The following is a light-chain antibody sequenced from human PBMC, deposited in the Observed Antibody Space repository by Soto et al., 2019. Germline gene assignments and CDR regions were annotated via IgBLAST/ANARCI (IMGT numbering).Light chain of an antibody. CDR1: SSDVGGYNY. CDR2: DVS. V-gene: IGLV2-14*01. J-gene: IGLJ2*01. CDR3: SSYTSSSTLVV. Sequence: QSALTQPASVSGSPGQSITISCTGTSSDVGGYNYVSWYQQHPGKAPKLMIYDVSNRPSGVSNRFSGSKSGNKASLTISGLQAEDEADYYCSSYTSSSTLVVVGGGTKLTVL.